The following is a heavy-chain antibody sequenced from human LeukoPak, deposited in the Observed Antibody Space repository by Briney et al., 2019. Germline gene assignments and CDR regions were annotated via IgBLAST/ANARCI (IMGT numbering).Heavy chain of an antibody. CDR2: VYLGDSSA. CDR1: GDNFSDFSDYW. D-gene: IGHD3-3*01. J-gene: IGHJ4*02. Sequence: GESLKISCKDSGDNFSDFSDYWIAWVRQVPGKGLEWMGFVYLGDSSARYSPSFQGHVTISADKSITTAYLQWSSLKASDTAMYYCARRDFGVGVTFWGQGTPVTVSS. V-gene: IGHV5-51*01. CDR3: ARRDFGVGVTF.